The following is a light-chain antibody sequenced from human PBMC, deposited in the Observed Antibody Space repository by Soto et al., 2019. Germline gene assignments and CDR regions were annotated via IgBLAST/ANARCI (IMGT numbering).Light chain of an antibody. Sequence: QSALTQPPSASGAPGQSVTISCTGTSSDIGGYNYVPWYRQHPGKAPKLMIFGVNKRPSGVPDRFSGSKFGNTASLTVSGLQTEDEADYYCNAFAGRNQVLFGGGTTLTVL. CDR3: NAFAGRNQVL. CDR2: GVN. CDR1: SSDIGGYNY. V-gene: IGLV2-8*01. J-gene: IGLJ3*02.